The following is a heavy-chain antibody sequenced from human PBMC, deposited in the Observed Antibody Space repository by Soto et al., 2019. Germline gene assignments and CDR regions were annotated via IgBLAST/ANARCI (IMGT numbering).Heavy chain of an antibody. V-gene: IGHV3-11*01. Sequence: GGSLRLSCAASGFTFSDYYMSWIRQAPGKGLEWVSYISSSGSTIYYADSVKGRFTISRDNAKNSLYLQMNSLRAEDTAVYYCARKFAGYSYAIYYYGMDVWGQGTTVTVSS. CDR2: ISSSGSTI. J-gene: IGHJ6*02. D-gene: IGHD5-18*01. CDR3: ARKFAGYSYAIYYYGMDV. CDR1: GFTFSDYY.